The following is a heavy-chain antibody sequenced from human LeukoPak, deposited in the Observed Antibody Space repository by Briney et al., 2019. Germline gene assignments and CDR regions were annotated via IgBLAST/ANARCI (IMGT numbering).Heavy chain of an antibody. CDR1: GGSISSYY. D-gene: IGHD5-24*01. CDR2: TYYSGST. CDR3: ARHRQRWLHRYYFDY. V-gene: IGHV4-59*01. J-gene: IGHJ4*02. Sequence: SETLSLTCTVSGGSISSYYWSWIRQPPGKGLEWIGYTYYSGSTNYNPSLKSRVTISVDTSKNQFSLKLSSVTAADTAVYYCARHRQRWLHRYYFDYWGQGTLVTVSS.